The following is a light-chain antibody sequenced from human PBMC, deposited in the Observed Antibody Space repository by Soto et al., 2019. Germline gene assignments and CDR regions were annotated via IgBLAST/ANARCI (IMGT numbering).Light chain of an antibody. J-gene: IGLJ1*01. CDR3: RSYTSSSTLV. CDR1: SSDVGGYNY. Sequence: QSVLTQPASGSGSPGQSITISCTGTSSDVGGYNYVSWYQQHPGKAPKLMIYEVSNRPSGVSNRFSGSKSGNTASLTISGLQAEDEADYYCRSYTSSSTLVFGPGTMVTVL. CDR2: EVS. V-gene: IGLV2-14*01.